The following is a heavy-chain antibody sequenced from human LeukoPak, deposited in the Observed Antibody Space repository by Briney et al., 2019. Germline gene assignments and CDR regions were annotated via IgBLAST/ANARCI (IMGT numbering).Heavy chain of an antibody. J-gene: IGHJ5*02. CDR2: INHSGST. Sequence: SETLFLTCAVYGGSFSGYYWSWIRQPPGKGLEWIGEINHSGSTNYNPSLKSRVTISVYTSKNQFSLKLSSVTAADTAVYYCARGKPLYYDFWSGYAPRWFDPWGQGTLVTVSS. D-gene: IGHD3-3*01. CDR1: GGSFSGYY. V-gene: IGHV4-34*01. CDR3: ARGKPLYYDFWSGYAPRWFDP.